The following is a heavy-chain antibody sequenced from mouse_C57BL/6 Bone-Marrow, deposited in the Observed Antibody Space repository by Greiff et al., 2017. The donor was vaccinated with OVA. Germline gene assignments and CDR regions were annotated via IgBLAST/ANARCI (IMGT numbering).Heavy chain of an antibody. CDR1: GFNIKDDY. J-gene: IGHJ3*01. CDR3: TTGDDGYSFAY. V-gene: IGHV14-4*01. CDR2: IDPENGDT. Sequence: EVKLVESGAELVRPGASVKLSCTASGFNIKDDYMHWVKQRPEQGLEWIGWIDPENGDTEYASKFQGKATITADTSSNTAYLQLSSLTSEDTAVYYCTTGDDGYSFAYWGQGTLVTVSA. D-gene: IGHD2-3*01.